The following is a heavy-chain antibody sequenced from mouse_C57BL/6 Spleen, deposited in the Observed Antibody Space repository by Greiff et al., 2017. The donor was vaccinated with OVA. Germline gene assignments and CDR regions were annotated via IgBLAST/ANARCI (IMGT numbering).Heavy chain of an antibody. CDR3: TRSSLLNYFDY. CDR1: GYTFTDYE. CDR2: IDPETGGT. V-gene: IGHV1-15*01. D-gene: IGHD2-10*01. Sequence: VQLQQSGAELVRPGASVTLSCKASGYTFTDYEMHWVKQTPVHGLEWIGAIDPETGGTAYNQKFKGKAILTADKSSSTAYMELRSLTSEDSAVYYCTRSSLLNYFDYWGQGTTLTVSS. J-gene: IGHJ2*01.